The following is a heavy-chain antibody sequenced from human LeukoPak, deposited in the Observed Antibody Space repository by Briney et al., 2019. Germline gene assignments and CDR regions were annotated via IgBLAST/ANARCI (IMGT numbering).Heavy chain of an antibody. CDR2: TYYRSKWYN. Sequence: SQTLSLTRAISGDSVSSNSAAWNWIRQSPSRGLEWLGRTYYRSKWYNDYAVSVKSRITINPDTSKNQFSLQLNSVTPEDTAVYYCARDSYYYDSSGSPRDAFDIWGQGTMVTVSS. D-gene: IGHD3-22*01. CDR1: GDSVSSNSAA. J-gene: IGHJ3*02. CDR3: ARDSYYYDSSGSPRDAFDI. V-gene: IGHV6-1*01.